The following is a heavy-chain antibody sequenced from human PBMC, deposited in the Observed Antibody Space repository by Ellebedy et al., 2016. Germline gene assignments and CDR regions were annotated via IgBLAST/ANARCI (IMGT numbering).Heavy chain of an antibody. J-gene: IGHJ3*02. CDR2: IIPIFGTA. Sequence: SVKVSXKASGGTFSSYAISWVRQAPGQGLEWMGGIIPIFGTANYAQKFQGRVTITADESTSTAYMELSSLRSEDTAVYYCARDRFIPNQDIAARPLPIGGDVPDAFDIWGQGTMVTVSS. CDR3: ARDRFIPNQDIAARPLPIGGDVPDAFDI. V-gene: IGHV1-69*13. CDR1: GGTFSSYA. D-gene: IGHD6-6*01.